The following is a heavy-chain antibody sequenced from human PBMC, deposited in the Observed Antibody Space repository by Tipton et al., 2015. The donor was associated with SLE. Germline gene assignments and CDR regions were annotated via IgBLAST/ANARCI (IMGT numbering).Heavy chain of an antibody. J-gene: IGHJ4*02. CDR2: IYSGGST. V-gene: IGHV3-53*05. CDR1: GFTVSTNY. CDR3: ARDPPPEAARFDY. Sequence: SLRLSCAASGFTVSTNYMSWVRQAPGKGLEWVSVIYSGGSTSYADFVRGRFTISRDSLKNTVYLQMNSLRAEDTAVYYCARDPPPEAARFDYWGQGALVTVSS. D-gene: IGHD6-6*01.